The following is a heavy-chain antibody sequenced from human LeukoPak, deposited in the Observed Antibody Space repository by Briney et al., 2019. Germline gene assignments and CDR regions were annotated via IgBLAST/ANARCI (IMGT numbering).Heavy chain of an antibody. J-gene: IGHJ4*02. CDR1: GGSISSYY. D-gene: IGHD6-19*01. CDR2: IHYSGST. CDR3: ARGRSSGSEDF. Sequence: SETLSLTCTVSGGSISSYYWSWIRQPPGKGLEWIGYIHYSGSTNYNPSLQSRVTISVDTSKNQFSLNLSSVTAADTAVYYCARGRSSGSEDFWGQGTLVTVYS. V-gene: IGHV4-59*01.